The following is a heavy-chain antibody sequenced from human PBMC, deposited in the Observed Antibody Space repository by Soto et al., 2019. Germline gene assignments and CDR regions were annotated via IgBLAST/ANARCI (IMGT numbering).Heavy chain of an antibody. J-gene: IGHJ3*02. CDR1: GFTFSSYS. CDR3: ARDGTSVGSSYYGSGSYVALYAFDI. D-gene: IGHD3-10*01. V-gene: IGHV3-48*02. CDR2: ISSSSSTI. Sequence: GGSLRLSCAASGFTFSSYSMNWVRQAPGKGLEWVSYISSSSSTIYYADSVKGRFTISRDNAKNSLYLQMNSLRDEDTAVYYCARDGTSVGSSYYGSGSYVALYAFDIWGQGTMVTVSS.